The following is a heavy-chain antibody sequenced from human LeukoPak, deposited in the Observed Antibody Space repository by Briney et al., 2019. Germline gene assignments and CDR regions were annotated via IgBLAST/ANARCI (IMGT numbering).Heavy chain of an antibody. D-gene: IGHD2-2*01. CDR1: GGTFSSYA. CDR2: IIPIFGTA. J-gene: IGHJ6*03. V-gene: IGHV1-69*05. Sequence: SVKVSCKASGGTFSSYAISWVRQAPGQGLEWMGGIIPIFGTANYAQKFQGRVTITTDESTSTAYMELSSLRSEDTAVYYCAGVVVPAAMRYYYYYMDVWGQGTTVTVSS. CDR3: AGVVVPAAMRYYYYYMDV.